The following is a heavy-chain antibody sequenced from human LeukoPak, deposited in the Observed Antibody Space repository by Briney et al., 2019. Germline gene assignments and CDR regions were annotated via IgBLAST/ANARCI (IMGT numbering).Heavy chain of an antibody. D-gene: IGHD2-8*01. CDR1: GFTFSSYS. CDR3: ARGVSCTNGVCYLGWFDP. V-gene: IGHV3-48*01. CDR2: ISSSNSTI. Sequence: PGGSLRLSCAASGFTFSSYSMNWVRQAPGKGLEWVSYISSSNSTIYYADSVKGRFTISRDNAKNSLYLQMNSLRAEDTAVYYCARGVSCTNGVCYLGWFDPWGQGTLVTVSS. J-gene: IGHJ5*02.